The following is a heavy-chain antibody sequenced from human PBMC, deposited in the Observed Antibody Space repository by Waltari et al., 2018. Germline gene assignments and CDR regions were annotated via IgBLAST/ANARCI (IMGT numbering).Heavy chain of an antibody. D-gene: IGHD6-13*01. J-gene: IGHJ4*02. CDR2: ISYDGSNK. CDR3: AAPGIAAAAAFPDY. Sequence: QVQLVASGGGVVQPGRSLRLSCAASGFTFSSYAMLLVRPAPGKGLEWVAVISYDGSNKYYADSVKGRFTISRDNSKNTLYLQMNSLRAEDTAVYYCAAPGIAAAAAFPDYWGQGTLVTVSS. CDR1: GFTFSSYA. V-gene: IGHV3-30-3*01.